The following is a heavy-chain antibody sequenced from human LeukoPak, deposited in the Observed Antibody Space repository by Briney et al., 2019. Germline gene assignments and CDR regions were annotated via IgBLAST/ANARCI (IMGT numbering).Heavy chain of an antibody. V-gene: IGHV4-59*01. J-gene: IGHJ4*02. D-gene: IGHD5-24*01. CDR2: IYYSGST. Sequence: SETLSLTCTVSGGSISSYYWSWIRQPPGKGLEWIGYIYYSGSTNYNPSLKSRVTTSVDTSKNQFSLKLSSVTAADTAVYYCARVDGYNYPIDYWGQGTLVTVSS. CDR1: GGSISSYY. CDR3: ARVDGYNYPIDY.